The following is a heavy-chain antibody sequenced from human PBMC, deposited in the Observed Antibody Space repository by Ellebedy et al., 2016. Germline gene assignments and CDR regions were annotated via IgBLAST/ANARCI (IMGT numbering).Heavy chain of an antibody. CDR1: GFTFSSYS. CDR3: ARDWTATKSY. J-gene: IGHJ4*02. D-gene: IGHD5-24*01. CDR2: ISSSSSTI. V-gene: IGHV3-48*01. Sequence: GESLKISCAASGFTFSSYSMNWVRQAPGKGLEWVSYISSSSSTIYYADSVKGRFTISRDNAKNSLYLQMNSLRAEDTAVYYCARDWTATKSYWGQGTLVTVSS.